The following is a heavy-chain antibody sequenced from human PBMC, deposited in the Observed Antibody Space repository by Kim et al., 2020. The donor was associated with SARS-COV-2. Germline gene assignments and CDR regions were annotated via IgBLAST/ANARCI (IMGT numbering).Heavy chain of an antibody. J-gene: IGHJ6*02. CDR2: IYHSGST. CDR1: GSSISSGYY. V-gene: IGHV4-38-2*02. Sequence: SETLSLTCTVSGSSISSGYYWGWIRQPPGKGLEWIGSIYHSGSTYYNPSLKSRVTISVDTSKNQFSLQLSSVTAADTAVYYCARRYDFWSYGMDVWGQGTTVTVSS. D-gene: IGHD3-3*01. CDR3: ARRYDFWSYGMDV.